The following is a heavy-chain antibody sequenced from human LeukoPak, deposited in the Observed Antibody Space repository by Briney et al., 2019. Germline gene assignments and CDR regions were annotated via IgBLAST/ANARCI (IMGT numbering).Heavy chain of an antibody. J-gene: IGHJ4*02. CDR3: ARVGYGAYLYFDY. CDR1: GFTVSSNY. D-gene: IGHD4-17*01. V-gene: IGHV3-66*01. Sequence: PGGFLRLSCASSGFTVSSNYMSWVRQAPGKGLEWVSVIYSGGSTYYADSVKGRFTISRDNSKNTLYLQMNSLRAEDTAVYYCARVGYGAYLYFDYWGQGTLVTVAS. CDR2: IYSGGST.